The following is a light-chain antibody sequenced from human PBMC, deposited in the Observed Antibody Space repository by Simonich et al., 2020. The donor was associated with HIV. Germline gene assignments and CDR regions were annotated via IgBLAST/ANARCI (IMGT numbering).Light chain of an antibody. J-gene: IGLJ3*02. CDR2: VGN. CDR1: SSDVGSYNL. CDR3: CSYAGSSTLV. Sequence: QSALTQPASVSGSPGQSLTISCAGTSSDVGSYNLVSWYQKHPGKAPKLRIYVGNKRPSGVSNRVSGSKSGNTASLTISGLQAEDEADYYCCSYAGSSTLVFGGGTKLTVL. V-gene: IGLV2-23*01.